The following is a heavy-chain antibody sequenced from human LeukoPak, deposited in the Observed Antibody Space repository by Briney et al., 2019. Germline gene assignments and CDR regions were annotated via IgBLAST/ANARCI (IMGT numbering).Heavy chain of an antibody. V-gene: IGHV1-46*03. CDR2: INPRGDRT. CDR3: VRDNSRNNRAWWFDP. D-gene: IGHD1/OR15-1a*01. J-gene: IGHJ5*02. CDR1: GFTFTAYY. Sequence: ASVKVSCKAYGFTFTAYYMHWVRQAPGQGLEWIGIINPRGDRTSYAQKFQGRVTMTRDTTTSTAHMEMSSLRLEDTAVYYCVRDNSRNNRAWWFDPWGQGTLVTVSS.